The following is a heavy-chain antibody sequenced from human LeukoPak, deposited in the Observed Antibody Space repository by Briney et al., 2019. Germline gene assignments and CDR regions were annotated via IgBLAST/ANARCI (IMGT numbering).Heavy chain of an antibody. CDR1: GFTFSSYG. J-gene: IGHJ3*02. Sequence: GGSLRLSCAASGFTFSSYGMHWVRQAPGKGLEWVAVISYDGSNKYYADSVKGRFTISRDNSKNTLYLQMNSLRAEDTAVYYCAREPAYDSSGYPEGDAFDIWGQGTMVTVSS. D-gene: IGHD3-22*01. V-gene: IGHV3-30*03. CDR3: AREPAYDSSGYPEGDAFDI. CDR2: ISYDGSNK.